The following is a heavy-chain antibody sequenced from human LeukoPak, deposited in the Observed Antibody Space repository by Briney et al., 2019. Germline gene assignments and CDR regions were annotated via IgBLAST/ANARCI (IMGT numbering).Heavy chain of an antibody. J-gene: IGHJ5*02. D-gene: IGHD3-3*01. CDR1: GGSISSGGYY. V-gene: IGHV4-31*03. CDR2: IYYSGST. CDR3: ARVVIFATLDP. Sequence: SETLSLTCTVSGGSISSGGYYWSWIRQHPGKGLERIGYIYYSGSTYYNPSLKSRVTISVDTSKNQFSLKLSSVTAADTAVYYCARVVIFATLDPWGQGTLVTVSS.